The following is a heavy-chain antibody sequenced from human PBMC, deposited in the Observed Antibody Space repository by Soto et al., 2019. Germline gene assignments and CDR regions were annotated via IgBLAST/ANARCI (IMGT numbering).Heavy chain of an antibody. CDR3: AATRDGYNPFDY. D-gene: IGHD5-12*01. CDR2: ISAYNGNT. Sequence: ASVKVSCKASGYTFTSYGISWVRQAPGQGLEWMGWISAYNGNTNYAQKLQGRVTMTTDTSTSTAYMELRSLRSDDTAVYYCAATRDGYNPFDYWGQGTLVTVYS. J-gene: IGHJ4*02. CDR1: GYTFTSYG. V-gene: IGHV1-18*01.